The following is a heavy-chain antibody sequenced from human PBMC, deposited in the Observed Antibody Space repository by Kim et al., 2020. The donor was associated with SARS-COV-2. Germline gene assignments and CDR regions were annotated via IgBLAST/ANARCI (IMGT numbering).Heavy chain of an antibody. D-gene: IGHD6-19*01. CDR1: GGSISSYY. J-gene: IGHJ4*02. V-gene: IGHV4-59*13. CDR2: IHYSGST. Sequence: SETLSLTCTVSGGSISSYYWSWIRQPPGKGLEWIGYIHYSGSTNYNPSLKSRVTISVDTSKKQFSLKLSSVTAADTAVYYCARVQEGYSSGWSVDYWGQGTLVTVSS. CDR3: ARVQEGYSSGWSVDY.